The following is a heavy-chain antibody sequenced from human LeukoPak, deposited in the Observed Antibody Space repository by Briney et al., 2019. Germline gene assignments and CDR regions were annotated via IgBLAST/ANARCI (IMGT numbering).Heavy chain of an antibody. CDR3: ARDSRITIFGVVIDDAFDI. CDR2: ISAYNGNT. CDR1: GYTFTSYG. Sequence: ASVKVSCKASGYTFTSYGISWVRQAPGQGLDWMGWISAYNGNTNYAQKLQGRVTMTTDTSTSTAYMELRSLRSDDTAVYYCARDSRITIFGVVIDDAFDIWGQGTMVTVSS. D-gene: IGHD3-3*01. J-gene: IGHJ3*02. V-gene: IGHV1-18*01.